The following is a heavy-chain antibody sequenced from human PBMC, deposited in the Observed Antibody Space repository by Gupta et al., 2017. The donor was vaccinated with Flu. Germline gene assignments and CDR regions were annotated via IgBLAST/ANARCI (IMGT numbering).Heavy chain of an antibody. Sequence: QITLKESGPTLVKPTQTLTLTCTFSGFSLSTSGVGVGWIRQPPGKALEWLALINWNDDKHYSPSLKDRLTITKDTSEHQVVLTMTNMDPVDTATYFCAHRPASLRFLEYLPPPSFECWGQGILVTVSS. CDR3: AHRPASLRFLEYLPPPSFEC. CDR1: GFSLSTSGVG. D-gene: IGHD3-3*01. V-gene: IGHV2-5*01. CDR2: INWNDDK. J-gene: IGHJ4*02.